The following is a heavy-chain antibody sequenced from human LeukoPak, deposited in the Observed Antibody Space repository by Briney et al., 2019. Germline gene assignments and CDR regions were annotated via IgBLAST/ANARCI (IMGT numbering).Heavy chain of an antibody. CDR1: GDSISSSTYY. V-gene: IGHV4-39*01. CDR3: ARHGPSGYNGYENAFDI. Sequence: SETLSLTCTVSGDSISSSTYYWDWIRQPPGKGLQWIGSIYHSASTYYNPSLKSRVTISVDTSKNQFSLKLSSVTAADTAVYYCARHGPSGYNGYENAFDIWGQGTMVTVSS. D-gene: IGHD5-12*01. CDR2: IYHSAST. J-gene: IGHJ3*02.